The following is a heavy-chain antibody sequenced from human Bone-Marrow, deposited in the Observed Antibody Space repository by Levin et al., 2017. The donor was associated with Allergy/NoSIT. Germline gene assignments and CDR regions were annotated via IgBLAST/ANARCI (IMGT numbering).Heavy chain of an antibody. J-gene: IGHJ4*02. V-gene: IGHV4-31*03. CDR1: GGSLRSPSYY. D-gene: IGHD1-1*01. CDR3: AGNWDESHNKNGNYFDY. CDR2: IYYSGST. Sequence: PSETLSLTCTVSGGSLRSPSYYWTWFRQHPGKALEWIGNIYYSGSTYYNPSLKSRVTISVDTSENQFSLRLSSVAAADTAVYYCAGNWDESHNKNGNYFDYWGQGALVTVSS.